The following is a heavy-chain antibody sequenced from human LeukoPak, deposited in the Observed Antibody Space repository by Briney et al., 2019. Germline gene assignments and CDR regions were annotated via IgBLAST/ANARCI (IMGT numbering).Heavy chain of an antibody. CDR1: GFTFSGYA. Sequence: GGSLRLSCAASGFTFSGYAMSWVRQAPGKGLEWVSAISGSGGSTYYADSVKGRFTISRDNSKNTLYLQMNSLRAEDTAVYYCAKERGLANYYGMDVWGQGTTVTVSS. CDR2: ISGSGGST. V-gene: IGHV3-23*01. CDR3: AKERGLANYYGMDV. J-gene: IGHJ6*02. D-gene: IGHD1-26*01.